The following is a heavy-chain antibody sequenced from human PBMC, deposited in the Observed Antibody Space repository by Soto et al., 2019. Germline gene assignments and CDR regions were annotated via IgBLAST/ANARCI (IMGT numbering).Heavy chain of an antibody. D-gene: IGHD1-7*01. Sequence: GGSLRLSCAASGFTFCSYAMSWVRQAPGKGLEWVSAISGSGGSTYYADSGKGLFTISRDNSNNTLYLQMNILRADDTAVYYCAKDMITGTRGPAFDIWSQGTMVTVSS. V-gene: IGHV3-23*01. CDR2: ISGSGGST. J-gene: IGHJ3*02. CDR3: AKDMITGTRGPAFDI. CDR1: GFTFCSYA.